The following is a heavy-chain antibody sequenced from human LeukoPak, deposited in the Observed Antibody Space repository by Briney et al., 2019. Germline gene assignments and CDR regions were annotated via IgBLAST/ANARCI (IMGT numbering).Heavy chain of an antibody. CDR3: ARSVGATGVNYFDY. CDR1: GGSISSYY. Sequence: SETLSLTCTVSGGSISSYYWSWLRQPPGKGLEWIGYIYYSGSTNYNPSLKSRVTISVDTSKNQFSLKLSSVTAADTAVYYCARSVGATGVNYFDYWGQGTLVTVSS. CDR2: IYYSGST. V-gene: IGHV4-59*01. D-gene: IGHD1-26*01. J-gene: IGHJ4*02.